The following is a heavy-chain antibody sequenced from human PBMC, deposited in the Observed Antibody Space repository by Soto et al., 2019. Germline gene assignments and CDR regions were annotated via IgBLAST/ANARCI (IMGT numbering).Heavy chain of an antibody. D-gene: IGHD2-15*01. CDR1: GYTFTSYY. Sequence: ASVKVSCKASGYTFTSYYMHWVRQAPGQGLEWMGWISAYNGNTNYAQKLQGRVTMTTDTSTSTAYMELRSLRSDDTAVYYCARELRYCSGGSCYWESAFDIWGQGTMVTVSS. V-gene: IGHV1-18*04. CDR3: ARELRYCSGGSCYWESAFDI. CDR2: ISAYNGNT. J-gene: IGHJ3*02.